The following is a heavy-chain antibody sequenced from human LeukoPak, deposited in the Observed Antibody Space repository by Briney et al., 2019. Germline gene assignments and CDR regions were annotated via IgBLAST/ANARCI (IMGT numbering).Heavy chain of an antibody. CDR3: ARGGYSQGDY. V-gene: IGHV4-39*07. Sequence: SETLSLTCAVSGGSISSSSYYWVWIRQPPGNGLEWIGSIYYSGSTYYNTSLKSRVTISVETSKNQFSLKLSSVTAADTAVYYCARGGYSQGDYWGQGTLVTVSS. D-gene: IGHD5-18*01. CDR1: GGSISSSSYY. CDR2: IYYSGST. J-gene: IGHJ4*02.